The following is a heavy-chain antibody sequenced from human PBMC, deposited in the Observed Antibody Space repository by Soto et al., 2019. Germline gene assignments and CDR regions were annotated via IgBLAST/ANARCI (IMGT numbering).Heavy chain of an antibody. V-gene: IGHV4-34*01. J-gene: IGHJ4*02. CDR1: GGSLSGYY. CDR3: ARGQEGVVATH. Sequence: QVQLQQWGAGQLKPSETLSLNCAVNGGSLSGYYWSWIRQPPGKGLEWIGEIKDGGYTNYSPSLKSRATISSDTSNNQFSLRLNSVPAADTGVYYCARGQEGVVATHWDQGALVTVSS. CDR2: IKDGGYT. D-gene: IGHD5-12*01.